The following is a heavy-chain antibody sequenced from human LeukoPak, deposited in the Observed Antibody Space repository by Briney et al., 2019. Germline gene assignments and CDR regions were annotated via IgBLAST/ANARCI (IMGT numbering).Heavy chain of an antibody. CDR1: GFTFSSYA. CDR2: ISGSGGST. J-gene: IGHJ4*02. V-gene: IGHV3-23*01. CDR3: VKGDTPAATRPGVY. Sequence: GGSLRLSCAASGFTFSSYAMSWVRQAPGKGLEWVSAISGSGGSTYYADSVKGRFTISRDNSKNTLYLQMNSLRAEDTAVYYCVKGDTPAATRPGVYWGQGTLVTVSS. D-gene: IGHD2-2*01.